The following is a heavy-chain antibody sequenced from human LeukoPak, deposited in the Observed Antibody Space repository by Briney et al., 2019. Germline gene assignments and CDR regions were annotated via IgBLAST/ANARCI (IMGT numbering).Heavy chain of an antibody. CDR1: GFTFSSYA. CDR2: ISGSGGST. J-gene: IGHJ4*02. CDR3: AKFRAVTGYGDY. Sequence: GGSLRLSCAASGFTFSSYAMNRVRQAPGKGLEWVSAISGSGGSTYYADSVKGRFTISRDNSKNTLYLQMNSLRAEDTAVYYCAKFRAVTGYGDYWGQGTLVTVSS. D-gene: IGHD3-9*01. V-gene: IGHV3-23*01.